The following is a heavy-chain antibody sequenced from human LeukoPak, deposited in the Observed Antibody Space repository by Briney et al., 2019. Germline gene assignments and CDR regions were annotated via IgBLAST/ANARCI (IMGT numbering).Heavy chain of an antibody. CDR3: ASTDTAMVGYYYGMDV. J-gene: IGHJ6*02. V-gene: IGHV5-10-1*01. Sequence: GESLKISCKGSGYSFTSYWISWVSQMPGKGLEWMGRIDPSDSYTNYSPSFQGHVTISADKSISTAYLQWSSLKASDTAMYYCASTDTAMVGYYYGMDVWGQGTTVTVSS. CDR1: GYSFTSYW. D-gene: IGHD5-18*01. CDR2: IDPSDSYT.